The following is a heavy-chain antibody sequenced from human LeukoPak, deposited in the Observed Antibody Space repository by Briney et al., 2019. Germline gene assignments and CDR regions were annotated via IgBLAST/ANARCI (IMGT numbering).Heavy chain of an antibody. Sequence: GGSLRLSCAASGFTFSSYAMSWVRQAPGKGLEWVSAISSSGGSTYYADSVKGRFTISRDNSKNTLYLQMNSLRAEDTAVYYCAKDGSGSSSWPEYFQHWGQGTLVTVSS. CDR3: AKDGSGSSSWPEYFQH. J-gene: IGHJ1*01. CDR1: GFTFSSYA. V-gene: IGHV3-23*01. D-gene: IGHD6-13*01. CDR2: ISSSGGST.